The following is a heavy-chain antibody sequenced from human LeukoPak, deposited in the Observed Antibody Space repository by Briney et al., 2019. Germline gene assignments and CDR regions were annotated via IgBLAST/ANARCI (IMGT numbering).Heavy chain of an antibody. J-gene: IGHJ4*02. CDR3: ARHRQLWSNPNFDY. CDR2: IYYSEST. V-gene: IGHV4-39*01. D-gene: IGHD5-18*01. CDR1: GGSISSSSYY. Sequence: KPSENLSLTCTVSGGSISSSSYYWGWIRQPPGKGRGRIASIYYSESTYYNPYLKSRVTISVDTSKTQFYLKLSSVTAADTAVYYCARHRQLWSNPNFDYWGQGTLVTVSS.